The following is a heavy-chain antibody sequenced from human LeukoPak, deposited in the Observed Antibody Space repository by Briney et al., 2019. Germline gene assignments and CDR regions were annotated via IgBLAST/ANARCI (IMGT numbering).Heavy chain of an antibody. CDR2: ISRGGSDS. D-gene: IGHD1-26*01. Sequence: GGSLRLSCTAYGFTFSDYYMRWVRQARGKGREWVSCISRGGSDSYYADSGKGRFTVPTDTAKNSLTLQMNRLRAEDTAAHYCTTVEIVGAVFDFWGHGTLVTVSS. V-gene: IGHV3-11*01. CDR1: GFTFSDYY. J-gene: IGHJ4*01. CDR3: TTVEIVGAVFDF.